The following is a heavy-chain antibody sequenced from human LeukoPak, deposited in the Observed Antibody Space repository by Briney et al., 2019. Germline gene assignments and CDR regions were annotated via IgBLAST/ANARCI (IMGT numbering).Heavy chain of an antibody. V-gene: IGHV1-69*06. CDR2: IIPIFGTA. J-gene: IGHJ5*02. D-gene: IGHD3-10*01. Sequence: GASVKVSCKASGGTFSSYAISWVRQAPGQGLEWMGGIIPIFGTAKYAQKFQGRVTITANNSTSKAYMELSSLRYEDTAVYYCARSPPLSGASYTWLDPWGQGTLVTVSS. CDR3: ARSPPLSGASYTWLDP. CDR1: GGTFSSYA.